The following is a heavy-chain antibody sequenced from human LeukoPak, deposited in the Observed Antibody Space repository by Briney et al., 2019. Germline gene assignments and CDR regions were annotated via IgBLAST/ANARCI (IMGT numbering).Heavy chain of an antibody. V-gene: IGHV1-24*01. CDR2: FDPEDGET. J-gene: IGHJ4*02. D-gene: IGHD6-19*01. CDR1: GYTLTELS. CDR3: ATDRIAVANFDY. Sequence: GASVTVSCKVSGYTLTELSMHWVRQAPGKGLEWMGGFDPEDGETIYAQKFQGRVTMTEDTSTDTAYMELSSLRSEDTAVYYCATDRIAVANFDYWGQGTLVTVSS.